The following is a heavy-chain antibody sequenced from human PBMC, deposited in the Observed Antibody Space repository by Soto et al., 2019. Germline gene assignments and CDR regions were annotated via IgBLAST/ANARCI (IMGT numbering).Heavy chain of an antibody. CDR1: GYTLTELS. CDR2: FDPEDGET. D-gene: IGHD4-17*01. CDR3: AAYGDPDGYYYYGMDV. V-gene: IGHV1-24*01. Sequence: ASVKVSCKVSGYTLTELSMHWVRQAPGKGLEWMGGFDPEDGETIYAQKFQGRVTMTEDTSTDTAYMELSSLRSEDTAVYYCAAYGDPDGYYYYGMDVWGQGTTVTVSS. J-gene: IGHJ6*02.